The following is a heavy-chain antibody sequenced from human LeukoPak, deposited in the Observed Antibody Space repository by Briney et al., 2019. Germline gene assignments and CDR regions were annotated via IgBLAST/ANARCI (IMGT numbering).Heavy chain of an antibody. D-gene: IGHD3-9*01. V-gene: IGHV3-48*02. CDR3: AREGYYDILTGYAYYFDY. CDR2: ISSSSSTI. J-gene: IGHJ4*02. Sequence: PGRSLRLSCAASGFTFSSYSMNWVRQAPGKGLEWVSYISSSSSTIYYADSVKGRFTISRDNAKNSLYLQMNSLRDEDTAVYYCAREGYYDILTGYAYYFDYWGQGTLVTVSS. CDR1: GFTFSSYS.